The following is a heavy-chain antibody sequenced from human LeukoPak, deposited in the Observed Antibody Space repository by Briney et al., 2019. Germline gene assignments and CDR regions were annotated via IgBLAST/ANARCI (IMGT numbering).Heavy chain of an antibody. V-gene: IGHV4-59*01. CDR2: IYYSGST. CDR3: ATVGGYYDILAGYYIGWFDP. CDR1: GGSISSYY. J-gene: IGHJ5*02. Sequence: PSETLSLTCTVSGGSISSYYWSWIRHPPGKGLVWSGFIYYSGSTNYNPSLKSRVTITVDTSKNQFSLKLSSVTAADSAVYYCATVGGYYDILAGYYIGWFDPWGQGNLVTVSS. D-gene: IGHD3-9*01.